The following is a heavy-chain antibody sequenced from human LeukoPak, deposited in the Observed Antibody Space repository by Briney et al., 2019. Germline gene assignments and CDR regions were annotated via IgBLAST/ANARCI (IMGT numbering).Heavy chain of an antibody. CDR1: GFTFGSYW. J-gene: IGHJ5*01. V-gene: IGHV3-74*01. CDR3: ARDRDCTGRSCYSGLPHPVENWFDS. CDR2: IDSDGSST. Sequence: GGSLRLSCAASGFTFGSYWMHWVRQAPGKGLVWVSHIDSDGSSTSYADSVKGRFTISRDNAKNTLYLQMNSLRAEDTAVYYCARDRDCTGRSCYSGLPHPVENWFDSWGQGTLVTVSS. D-gene: IGHD2-15*01.